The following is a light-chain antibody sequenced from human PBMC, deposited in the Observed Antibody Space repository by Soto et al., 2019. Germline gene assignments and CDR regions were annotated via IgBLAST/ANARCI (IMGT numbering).Light chain of an antibody. V-gene: IGLV2-14*03. J-gene: IGLJ2*01. CDR2: EVE. CDR1: SSDIGDYNY. CDR3: TSYTSTDTLFV. Sequence: QSALTQPASVSASPGQSITISCTGTSSDIGDYNYVSWYQQRPGEAPKLILYEVENRPSGISDRFSGYKSGNTASLTISGLRTEDEADYYCTSYTSTDTLFVFGGGTKVTVL.